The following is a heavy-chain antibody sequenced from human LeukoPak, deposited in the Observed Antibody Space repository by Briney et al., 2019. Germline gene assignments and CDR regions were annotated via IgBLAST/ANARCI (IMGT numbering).Heavy chain of an antibody. Sequence: PSETLSLTCAIYGGSFSGYYWNWIRQPPGKGLEWIGEINHSASTNYNPSLKSRVTISVDTSKNQFSLKLSSVTAADTAVYYCARGGGGATTMPDWSFDLGGGGPLVTVP. D-gene: IGHD1-26*01. J-gene: IGHJ2*01. CDR1: GGSFSGYY. V-gene: IGHV4-34*01. CDR3: ARGGGGATTMPDWSFDL. CDR2: INHSAST.